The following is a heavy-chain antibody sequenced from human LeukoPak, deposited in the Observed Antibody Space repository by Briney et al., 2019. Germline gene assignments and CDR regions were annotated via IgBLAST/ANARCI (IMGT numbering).Heavy chain of an antibody. CDR1: GGSIRSSSYY. Sequence: SETLSLTCTVSGGSIRSSSYYWGWIRQPPGKGLEWIGEINHSGSTNYNPSLKSRVTISVDTSKNQFSLKLSSVTAADTAVYYCAKHHYYDSSGDYWGQGTLVTVSS. D-gene: IGHD3-22*01. J-gene: IGHJ4*02. V-gene: IGHV4-39*07. CDR2: INHSGST. CDR3: AKHHYYDSSGDY.